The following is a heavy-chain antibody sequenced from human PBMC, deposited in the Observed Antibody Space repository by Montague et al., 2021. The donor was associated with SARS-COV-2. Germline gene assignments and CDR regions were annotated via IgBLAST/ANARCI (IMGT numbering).Heavy chain of an antibody. CDR1: GFTFSSYE. CDR3: ARTYYYDSSGYSNWPYFDY. Sequence: SLRLSCAASGFTFSSYEMNWVRQAPGKGLEWVSYISSSGSTIYYADSVKGRFTISRDNAKNSLYLQMNGLRAEDTAVYYCARTYYYDSSGYSNWPYFDYWGQGTLVTVSS. V-gene: IGHV3-48*03. D-gene: IGHD3-22*01. CDR2: ISSSGSTI. J-gene: IGHJ4*02.